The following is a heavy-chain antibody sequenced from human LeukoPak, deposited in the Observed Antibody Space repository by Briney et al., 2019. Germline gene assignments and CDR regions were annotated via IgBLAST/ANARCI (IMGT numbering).Heavy chain of an antibody. D-gene: IGHD3-10*01. J-gene: IGHJ1*01. CDR3: AKDLVAGSYLEYFQH. CDR1: GFTFSSYA. CDR2: ISGSGGST. V-gene: IGHV3-23*01. Sequence: GGSLRLSCAASGFTFSSYAMSWVRQAPGKGLEWVSAISGSGGSTYYADSMKGRFTISRDNSKNTLYLQMNSLRAEDTAVYYCAKDLVAGSYLEYFQHWGQGTLVTVSS.